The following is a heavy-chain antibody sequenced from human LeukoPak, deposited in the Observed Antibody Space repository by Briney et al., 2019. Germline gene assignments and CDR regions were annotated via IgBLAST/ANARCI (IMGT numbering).Heavy chain of an antibody. V-gene: IGHV3-23*01. CDR1: GFTFSSYG. CDR2: ISGSGGST. Sequence: GGSLRLSCAASGFTFSSYGMNWVRQAPGKGLEWVSSISGSGGSTYYADSVKGRFTISRDNSKNTLYLQMNSLRAEDMALYYCAKDTDYYYDSSGYFDYWGQGTLVTVSS. J-gene: IGHJ4*02. CDR3: AKDTDYYYDSSGYFDY. D-gene: IGHD3-22*01.